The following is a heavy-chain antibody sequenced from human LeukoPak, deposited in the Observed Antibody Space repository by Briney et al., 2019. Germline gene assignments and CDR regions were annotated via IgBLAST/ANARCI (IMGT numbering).Heavy chain of an antibody. CDR1: GYTFTGYD. J-gene: IGHJ6*03. D-gene: IGHD5-12*01. CDR2: FNPNSGNT. Sequence: ASVKVSCKASGYTFTGYDINWVRQATGKGLEWMGWFNPNSGNTGYAQKFQGRVTMTRNTSIGTAYMELSSLRSEDTALYYCARGSGYDFFTYYNYYMDVWGKGTTVTVSS. V-gene: IGHV1-8*01. CDR3: ARGSGYDFFTYYNYYMDV.